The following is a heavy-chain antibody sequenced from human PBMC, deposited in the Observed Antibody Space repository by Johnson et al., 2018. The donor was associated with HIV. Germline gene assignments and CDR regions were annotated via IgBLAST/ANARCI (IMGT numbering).Heavy chain of an antibody. V-gene: IGHV3-30-3*01. Sequence: QVQLVESGGGVVQPGRSLRLSCAASGFTFSSYAMHLVRQAPGKGLEWVAVISYDGSNKYYADSVKGRFTISRDNSKNTLYLQMNSLRAEDTAVYYCARGQGFWAFDIWGQGTMVTVSS. CDR2: ISYDGSNK. D-gene: IGHD3-3*01. CDR3: ARGQGFWAFDI. J-gene: IGHJ3*02. CDR1: GFTFSSYA.